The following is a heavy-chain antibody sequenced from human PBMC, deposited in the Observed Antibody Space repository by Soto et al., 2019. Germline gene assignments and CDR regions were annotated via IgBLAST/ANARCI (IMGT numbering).Heavy chain of an antibody. Sequence: SETLSLTCAVYGGSFSGYYWSWIRQPPGKGLEWIGEINHSGSTNYNPSLKSRVTISVDTSKNQFSLKLGSVTAADTAVYYCARGSSSWGYWGQGTLVTVSS. CDR1: GGSFSGYY. CDR3: ARGSSSWGY. D-gene: IGHD6-13*01. J-gene: IGHJ4*02. V-gene: IGHV4-34*01. CDR2: INHSGST.